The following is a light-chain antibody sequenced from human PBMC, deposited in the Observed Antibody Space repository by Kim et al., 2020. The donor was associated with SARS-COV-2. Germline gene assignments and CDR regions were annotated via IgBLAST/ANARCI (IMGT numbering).Light chain of an antibody. V-gene: IGKV1-39*01. CDR1: LTISTY. J-gene: IGKJ2*01. CDR3: QQSVLTPYT. CDR2: SAS. Sequence: ASVGDTVTITCRAGLTISTYLNWYQQKPGSAPKLLIYSASSLNRGVPSRFSGSGSVTYFTLIITNLQLEDFATYYCQQSVLTPYTFGQGTKLEI.